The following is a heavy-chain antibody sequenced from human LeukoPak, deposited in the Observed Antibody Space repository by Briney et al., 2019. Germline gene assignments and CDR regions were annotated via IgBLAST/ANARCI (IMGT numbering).Heavy chain of an antibody. D-gene: IGHD2/OR15-2a*01. Sequence: ASVKVSCKSSGFTFTDHYIHWVRQGPGQGLEWMGYIGPHSTFTSAPQEFQGRVTMTRDASMSTAYMELTRLTSDETATYYCVREGEGPLSKDFDYWGQGTLVTVSS. V-gene: IGHV1-2*02. CDR2: IGPHSTFT. CDR3: VREGEGPLSKDFDY. CDR1: GFTFTDHY. J-gene: IGHJ4*02.